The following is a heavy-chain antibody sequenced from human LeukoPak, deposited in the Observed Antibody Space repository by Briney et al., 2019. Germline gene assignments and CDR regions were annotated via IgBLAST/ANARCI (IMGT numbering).Heavy chain of an antibody. D-gene: IGHD5-18*01. CDR1: GGSFSGYY. Sequence: SETLSLTCAVYGGSFSGYYWSWIRQPPGKGLEWIGEINQSGSTNYNPSLKSRVTISVDTSKNQFSLKLSSVTAADTAVYYCARGRIARLPYFDYWGQGTLVTVSS. CDR3: ARGRIARLPYFDY. V-gene: IGHV4-34*01. CDR2: INQSGST. J-gene: IGHJ4*02.